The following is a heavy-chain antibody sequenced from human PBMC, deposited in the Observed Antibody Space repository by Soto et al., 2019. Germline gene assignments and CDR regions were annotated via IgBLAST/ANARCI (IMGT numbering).Heavy chain of an antibody. Sequence: GGSLRLSCAASGFTFSSYAMSWVRQAPGKGLEWVSAISGSGGSTYYADSVKGRFTISRDNSKNTLYLQMNSLRAEDTAVYYCAKEGPYYDILTGYYPFDYWGQGTLVTVSS. CDR1: GFTFSSYA. D-gene: IGHD3-9*01. V-gene: IGHV3-23*01. J-gene: IGHJ4*02. CDR2: ISGSGGST. CDR3: AKEGPYYDILTGYYPFDY.